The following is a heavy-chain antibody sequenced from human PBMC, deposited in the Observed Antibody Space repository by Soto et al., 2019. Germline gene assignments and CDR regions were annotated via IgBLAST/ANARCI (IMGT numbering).Heavy chain of an antibody. CDR2: VSYDATNK. Sequence: QVQLVESGGGVVRPGNSLTLACAASGFTFSVIAMHWVRQAPGKGLEWVAVVSYDATNKFYGESVKGRFTVSRDNSKHTLYLHMTSLRPEDTATYYCAKALSFTSSALDSWGQGSLVIVS. J-gene: IGHJ5*02. V-gene: IGHV3-30*18. D-gene: IGHD2-2*01. CDR1: GFTFSVIA. CDR3: AKALSFTSSALDS.